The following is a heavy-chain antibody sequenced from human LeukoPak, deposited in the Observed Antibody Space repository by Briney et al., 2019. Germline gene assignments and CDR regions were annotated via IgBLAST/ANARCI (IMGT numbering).Heavy chain of an antibody. CDR1: GGSISSYY. D-gene: IGHD1-1*01. CDR3: ARVKGSGTWAYYYGMDV. Sequence: SETLSLTCIVSGGSISSYYWSWIRQPPGKGLESIGYIYYSGSTNYNPSLKSRVTISVDTSKNQFSLKLSSVTAADTAVYYCARVKGSGTWAYYYGMDVWGQGTTVTVSS. CDR2: IYYSGST. J-gene: IGHJ6*02. V-gene: IGHV4-59*01.